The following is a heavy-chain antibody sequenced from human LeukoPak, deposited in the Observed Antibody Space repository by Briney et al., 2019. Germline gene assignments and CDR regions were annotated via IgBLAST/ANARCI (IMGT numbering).Heavy chain of an antibody. CDR1: GGSISSGGYY. V-gene: IGHV4-31*03. CDR3: ASSDVLRYFDWLFYFDY. D-gene: IGHD3-9*01. Sequence: SETLSLTCTVSGGSISSGGYYWSWIRQHPGKGLEWIGYIYYSGSTYYNPSLKSRVTISVDTSKNQFSLKLSSVTAADTAVYYRASSDVLRYFDWLFYFDYWGQGTLVTVSS. J-gene: IGHJ4*02. CDR2: IYYSGST.